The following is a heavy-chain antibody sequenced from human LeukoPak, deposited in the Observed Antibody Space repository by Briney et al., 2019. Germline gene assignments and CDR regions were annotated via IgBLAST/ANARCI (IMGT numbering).Heavy chain of an antibody. CDR1: GGSFSGYY. CDR3: ARAGSSRPFDY. V-gene: IGHV4-59*01. D-gene: IGHD6-13*01. CDR2: IYYSGST. J-gene: IGHJ4*02. Sequence: PSETLSLTCAVYGGSFSGYYWSWIRQPPGKGLGWIGYIYYSGSTNYNPSLKSRVTISVDTSKNQFSLKLSSVTAADTAVYYCARAGSSRPFDYWGQGTLVTVSS.